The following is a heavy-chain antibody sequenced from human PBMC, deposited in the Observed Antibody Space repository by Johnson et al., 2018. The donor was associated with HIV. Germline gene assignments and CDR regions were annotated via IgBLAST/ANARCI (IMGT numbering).Heavy chain of an antibody. CDR3: AKGECSGGSCYLFTDAFDI. CDR1: GFTFSSYG. CDR2: IRYDGSNQ. J-gene: IGHJ3*02. V-gene: IGHV3-30*02. D-gene: IGHD2-15*01. Sequence: QEKLVESGGGVVQPGGSLRLSCAASGFTFSSYGMHWVRQAPGKGLEWVAFIRYDGSNQYYADSVKGRFTISRDNSKNTLYLQMNSLRAEDTAVDYCAKGECSGGSCYLFTDAFDIWGQGTMVTVSS.